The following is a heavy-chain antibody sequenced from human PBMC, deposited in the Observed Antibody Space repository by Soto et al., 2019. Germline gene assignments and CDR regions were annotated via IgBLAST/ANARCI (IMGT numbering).Heavy chain of an antibody. CDR2: IYSSGST. J-gene: IGHJ5*02. V-gene: IGHV4-4*07. CDR1: GGSISSYY. Sequence: SETLSLTCTVSGGSISSYYCIFIRHPAWKGLEWIVHIYSSGSTNYNPSLRSRVTMSVDTSKNQFSLKLNSVTAADTAVYYCARDVRMVATGFDPWGQGTLVTVSS. D-gene: IGHD5-12*01. CDR3: ARDVRMVATGFDP.